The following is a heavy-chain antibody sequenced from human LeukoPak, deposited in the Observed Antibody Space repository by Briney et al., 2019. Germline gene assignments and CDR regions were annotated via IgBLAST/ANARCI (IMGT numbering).Heavy chain of an antibody. CDR2: ISAYIGNT. V-gene: IGHV1-18*04. J-gene: IGHJ4*02. CDR3: ALGRSSFLH. CDR1: GYTFTSNG. Sequence: GASVNVSCKVSGYTFTSNGISCVRHPAGHGLEWMEWISAYIGNTNYAQKLQGRVTMTTDTSTSTAYMELRSLRSDDTAVYYCALGRSSFLHWGQGTLVTVSS. D-gene: IGHD6-13*01.